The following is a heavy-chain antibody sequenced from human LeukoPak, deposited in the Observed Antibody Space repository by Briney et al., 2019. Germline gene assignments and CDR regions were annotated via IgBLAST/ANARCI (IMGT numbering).Heavy chain of an antibody. CDR2: IYYSGST. D-gene: IGHD6-19*01. J-gene: IGHJ6*02. CDR3: ARDWLAVYGMDV. Sequence: SETLSLTCTVSGGSISSGAYYWNWIRQHPGKGLEWIGYIYYSGSTYYNPSLKSRVTISVDTSKNQFSLKLSSVTAADTAVYYCARDWLAVYGMDVWAKGPRSPSP. V-gene: IGHV4-31*03. CDR1: GGSISSGAYY.